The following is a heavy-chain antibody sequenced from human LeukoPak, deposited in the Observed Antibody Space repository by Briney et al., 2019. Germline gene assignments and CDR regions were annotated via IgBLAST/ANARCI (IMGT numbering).Heavy chain of an antibody. V-gene: IGHV3-30*18. CDR2: ISYDGSNK. Sequence: GGSLRLSCAASGFTFSSYGMHWVRQAPGKGLEWVAVISYDGSNKYYADSVKGRFTISRDNSKNTLYLQINSLRAEDTAVYYCAKGSSIVATILGYWGQGTLVTVSS. CDR1: GFTFSSYG. CDR3: AKGSSIVATILGY. J-gene: IGHJ4*02. D-gene: IGHD5-12*01.